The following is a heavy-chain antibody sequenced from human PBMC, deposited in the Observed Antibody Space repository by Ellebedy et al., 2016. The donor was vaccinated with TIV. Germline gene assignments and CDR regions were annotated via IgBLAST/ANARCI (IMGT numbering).Heavy chain of an antibody. V-gene: IGHV3-23*01. J-gene: IGHJ4*02. Sequence: GGSLRLXCAASGFTFGTYAFHWVRQAPGKGLEWVSVISGSGGSTYYADSVKGRFTVSRDNSKNTLYLQMKGLRAEDTALYYCAKGGYCSGGDCSPFDFWGLGTLVTVSS. CDR2: ISGSGGST. CDR3: AKGGYCSGGDCSPFDF. D-gene: IGHD2-15*01. CDR1: GFTFGTYA.